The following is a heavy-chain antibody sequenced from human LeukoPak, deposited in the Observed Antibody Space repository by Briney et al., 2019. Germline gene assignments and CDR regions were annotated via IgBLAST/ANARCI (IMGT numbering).Heavy chain of an antibody. D-gene: IGHD3-10*01. CDR1: GYSFSDYA. CDR2: INGGNTKT. CDR3: ARDSGPYGPDY. J-gene: IGHJ4*02. Sequence: GASVKVSCKASGYSFSDYAMHWLRQAPGQRPEWMGCINGGNTKTEYSQKFRGRVTITRDPFASTAYTELTSLRSDDTAVYYCARDSGPYGPDYWGQGTLVTVSS. V-gene: IGHV1-3*01.